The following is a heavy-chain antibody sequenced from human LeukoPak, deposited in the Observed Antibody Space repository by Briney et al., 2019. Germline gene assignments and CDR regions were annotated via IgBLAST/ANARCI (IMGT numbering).Heavy chain of an antibody. CDR2: INPSGGST. CDR1: GYTFTSYY. Sequence: ASVKVSCKASGYTFTSYYMHWVRQAPGQGLEWMGIINPSGGSTSYAQKFQGRVTMTRDTSTSTVYMELSSLRSEDTAVYYCARDSSAIQQLVQLDYWGQGTLVTVS. J-gene: IGHJ4*02. CDR3: ARDSSAIQQLVQLDY. D-gene: IGHD6-13*01. V-gene: IGHV1-46*01.